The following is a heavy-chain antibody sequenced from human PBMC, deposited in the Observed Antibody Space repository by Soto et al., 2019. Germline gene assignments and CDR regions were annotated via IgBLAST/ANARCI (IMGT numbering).Heavy chain of an antibody. J-gene: IGHJ4*02. CDR2: IYHSGST. CDR3: ARDFLEGDYDILTGYRPLGY. D-gene: IGHD3-9*01. Sequence: SETLSLTCTVSGGSISSYYWSWIRQPPGKGLEWIGYIYHSGSTYYNPSLKSRVTISVDTSKNQFSLKLSSVTAADTAVYYCARDFLEGDYDILTGYRPLGYWGQGTLVTVSS. V-gene: IGHV4-59*12. CDR1: GGSISSYY.